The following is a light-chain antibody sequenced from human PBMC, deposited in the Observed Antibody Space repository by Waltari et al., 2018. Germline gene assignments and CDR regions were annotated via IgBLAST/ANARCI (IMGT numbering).Light chain of an antibody. J-gene: IGKJ1*01. CDR3: QQYGASRT. CDR1: QGLSTSY. CDR2: GTS. V-gene: IGKV3-20*01. Sequence: ERVLTQSPGTLSLSPGERATLSCRASQGLSTSYLAWYQQKHGQAPRLLIYGTSNRATGIPDRFSGSGSGTDFTLTISGLEPEDFAVYYCQQYGASRTFGQGTKVEIK.